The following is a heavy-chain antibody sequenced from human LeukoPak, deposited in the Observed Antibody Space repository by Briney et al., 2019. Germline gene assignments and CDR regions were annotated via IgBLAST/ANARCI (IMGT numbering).Heavy chain of an antibody. CDR1: GYTFTDYY. J-gene: IGHJ4*02. V-gene: IGHV1-69-2*01. D-gene: IGHD1-26*01. CDR2: VDPEDGET. CDR3: ATGGPRIVGAN. Sequence: EASVKVSCKVSGYTFTDYYMHWVQQAPGKGLEWMGLVDPEDGETIYAEKFQGRVTITADTSTDTAYMELSSLRSEDTAVYYCATGGPRIVGANWGQGTLVTASS.